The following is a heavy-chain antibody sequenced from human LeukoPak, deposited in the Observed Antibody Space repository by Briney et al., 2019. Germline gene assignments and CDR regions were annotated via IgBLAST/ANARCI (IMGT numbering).Heavy chain of an antibody. CDR2: VSGSGGST. V-gene: IGHV3-23*01. CDR1: GFTFSSYA. CDR3: ARAGDYYSTGDY. Sequence: GGSLRLSCAASGFTFSSYAMSWVRQAPGKGLEWVSGVSGSGGSTYYADSVKGRFTISRDNSKNSLYLQMNSLKIEDTAVYYCARAGDYYSTGDYWGQGALVTVSS. J-gene: IGHJ4*02. D-gene: IGHD3-22*01.